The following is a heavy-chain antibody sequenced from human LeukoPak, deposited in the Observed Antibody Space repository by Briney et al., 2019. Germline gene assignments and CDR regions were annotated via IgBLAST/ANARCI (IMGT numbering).Heavy chain of an antibody. V-gene: IGHV1-18*01. CDR3: ATDDIAVAGTNFDY. J-gene: IGHJ4*02. CDR1: GYTFTSYG. D-gene: IGHD6-19*01. CDR2: ISAYNGNT. Sequence: ASVKVSCKASGYTFTSYGISWVRQAPGQGLEWMGWISAYNGNTSYAHHLQGRVTMTTDTSTSTAYMELRSLISDDTAVYFCATDDIAVAGTNFDYWGQGTLVTVSS.